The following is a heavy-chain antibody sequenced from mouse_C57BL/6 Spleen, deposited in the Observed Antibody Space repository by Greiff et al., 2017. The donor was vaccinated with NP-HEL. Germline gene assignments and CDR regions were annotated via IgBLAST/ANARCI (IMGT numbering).Heavy chain of an antibody. CDR2: ISSGGDYI. CDR1: GFTFSSYA. J-gene: IGHJ3*01. CDR3: TRDTLYYSNYAFAY. V-gene: IGHV5-9-1*02. Sequence: EVQGVESGEGLVKPGGSLKLSCAASGFTFSSYAMSWVRQTPEKRLEWVAYISSGGDYIYYADTVKGRFTISRDNARNTLYLQMSSLKSEDTAMYYCTRDTLYYSNYAFAYWGQGTLVTVSA. D-gene: IGHD2-5*01.